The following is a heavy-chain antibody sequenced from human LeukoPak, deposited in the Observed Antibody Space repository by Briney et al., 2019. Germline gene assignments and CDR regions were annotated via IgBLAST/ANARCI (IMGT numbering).Heavy chain of an antibody. CDR3: ARSCNSTSCPYYYYCYMDV. CDR2: INPNSGVT. D-gene: IGHD2-2*01. V-gene: IGHV1-2*02. Sequence: ASVKVSCKASGYMFTGYYMHWVRQAPGQGLEWMGWINPNSGVTLYAQKFQGRVTMTRDRSISTAYMELSRLTSDDTAVYYCARSCNSTSCPYYYYCYMDVWGKGTTVTISS. CDR1: GYMFTGYY. J-gene: IGHJ6*03.